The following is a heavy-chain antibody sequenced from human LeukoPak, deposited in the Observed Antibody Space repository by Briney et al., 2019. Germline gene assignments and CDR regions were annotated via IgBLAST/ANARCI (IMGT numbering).Heavy chain of an antibody. Sequence: SQTLSLTCAISGDSVSSNSACWTWIRQSPSRGLEWLGRTYYKSKWYNDYAVSVKRRITINPDTSKNQFSLQLNSVTPEDTAVYYCAREPFGWSEYYFDYWGQGTQVTVSS. D-gene: IGHD6-19*01. CDR2: TYYKSKWYN. CDR3: AREPFGWSEYYFDY. CDR1: GDSVSSNSAC. V-gene: IGHV6-1*01. J-gene: IGHJ4*02.